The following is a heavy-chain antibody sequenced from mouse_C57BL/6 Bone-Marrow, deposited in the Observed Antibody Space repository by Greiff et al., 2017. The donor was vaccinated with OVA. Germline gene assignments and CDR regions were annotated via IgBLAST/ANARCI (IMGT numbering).Heavy chain of an antibody. J-gene: IGHJ3*01. CDR3: ARPAWFAY. CDR1: GYTFTSYW. V-gene: IGHV1-64*01. CDR2: IHPTSGST. Sequence: QVQLQQPGAELVKPGASVKLSCKASGYTFTSYWMHWVKQRPGQGLEWIGMIHPTSGSTDYNEKFKSKATLTVDKYSRTAYMQLSSLTSEDSAVYYCARPAWFAYWGQGTLVTVSA.